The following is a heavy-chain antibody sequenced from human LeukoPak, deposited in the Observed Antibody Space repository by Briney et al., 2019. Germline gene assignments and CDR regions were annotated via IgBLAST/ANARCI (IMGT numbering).Heavy chain of an antibody. CDR1: GGSFSGYY. CDR3: ARTRIAAAGPHFDY. Sequence: PSETLSLTCAVYGGSFSGYYWSWIRQPPGKGLEWIGEINHSGSTNYNPSLKSRVTISVDTSKNQFSLKLSSVTAADTAVYYCARTRIAAAGPHFDYRGQGTLVTVSS. CDR2: INHSGST. D-gene: IGHD6-13*01. V-gene: IGHV4-34*01. J-gene: IGHJ4*02.